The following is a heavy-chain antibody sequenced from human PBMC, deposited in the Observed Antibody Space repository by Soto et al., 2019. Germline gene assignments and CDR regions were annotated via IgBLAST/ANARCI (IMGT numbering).Heavy chain of an antibody. CDR2: IIPILGIA. CDR3: ARDPFEDYDSSGSVDY. Sequence: QVQLVQSGAEVKKPGSSVKVSCKASGGTFSSYTISWVRQAPGQGLEWMGRIIPILGIANYAQKFQGRVTITADKSTSTAYMVLSSLRSEDTAVYYCARDPFEDYDSSGSVDYWGQGTLFTVSS. V-gene: IGHV1-69*08. D-gene: IGHD3-22*01. J-gene: IGHJ4*02. CDR1: GGTFSSYT.